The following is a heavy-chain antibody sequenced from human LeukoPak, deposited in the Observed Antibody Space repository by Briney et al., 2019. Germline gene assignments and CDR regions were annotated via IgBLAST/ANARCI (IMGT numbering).Heavy chain of an antibody. V-gene: IGHV4-34*01. D-gene: IGHD4-17*01. CDR1: GGSFSGYY. CDR3: ARHGPTVTTPIDY. Sequence: SETLSLTCAVYGGSFSGYYWSWIRQPPGKGLEWIGEINHSGSTNYNPSLKSRVTIFVDTSKNQFSLQLTSVTAADTTVYYCARHGPTVTTPIDYWGQGTLVTVSS. CDR2: INHSGST. J-gene: IGHJ4*02.